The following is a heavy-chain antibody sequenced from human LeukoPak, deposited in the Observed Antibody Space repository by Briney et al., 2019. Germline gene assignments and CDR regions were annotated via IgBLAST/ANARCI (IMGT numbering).Heavy chain of an antibody. V-gene: IGHV3-23*01. CDR3: AKVGFGGNYLDY. CDR1: GFIFSPYS. Sequence: GGSLRLSCAVSGFIFSPYSMNWVRQAPGKGLEWVSAISGSGGSTYYADSVKGRFTISRDNSKNTLYLQMNSLRAEDTAVYYCAKVGFGGNYLDYWGQGTLVTVSS. CDR2: ISGSGGST. D-gene: IGHD3-10*01. J-gene: IGHJ4*02.